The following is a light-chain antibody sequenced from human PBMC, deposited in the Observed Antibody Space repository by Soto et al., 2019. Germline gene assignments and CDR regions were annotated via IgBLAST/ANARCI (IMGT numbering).Light chain of an antibody. Sequence: EIVLTQSPGTLSLSPGERATLSCWASQSVSSAYLAWYQQKPGQPPRLLIDGTSSRATGVPDRFSGSGSGTDFTLTISRLEPEDFAVYYCQQSVTSPFTFGHGTKLEIK. CDR2: GTS. V-gene: IGKV3-20*01. CDR3: QQSVTSPFT. CDR1: QSVSSAY. J-gene: IGKJ2*01.